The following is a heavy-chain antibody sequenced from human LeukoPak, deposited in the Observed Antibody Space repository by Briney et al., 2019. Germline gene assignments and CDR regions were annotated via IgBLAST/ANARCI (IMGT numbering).Heavy chain of an antibody. Sequence: SETLSLTCAVSGGSISSGGYSWSWIRRPPGKGLEWIGYIYHSGSTNYNPSLKSRVTISVDTSKNQLSLKLSSVTAADTAVYYCARGSYYDSSGHNFDYWGQGTLVTVS. CDR3: ARGSYYDSSGHNFDY. V-gene: IGHV4-30-2*01. CDR1: GGSISSGGYS. D-gene: IGHD3-22*01. CDR2: IYHSGST. J-gene: IGHJ4*02.